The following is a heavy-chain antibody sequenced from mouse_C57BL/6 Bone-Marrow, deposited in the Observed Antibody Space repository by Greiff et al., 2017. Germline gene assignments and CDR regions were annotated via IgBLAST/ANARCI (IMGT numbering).Heavy chain of an antibody. D-gene: IGHD2-4*01. CDR1: GFTFSSYA. CDR3: ARGSPTMITTDFDY. J-gene: IGHJ2*01. Sequence: EVKVVESGGGLVKPGGSLKLSCAASGFTFSSYAMSWVRQTPDKRLEWVATISDGGSYTYYPDNVKGRFTISRDNAKNNLYLQMSHLKSEDTAMYYCARGSPTMITTDFDYWGQGTTLTVSS. V-gene: IGHV5-4*03. CDR2: ISDGGSYT.